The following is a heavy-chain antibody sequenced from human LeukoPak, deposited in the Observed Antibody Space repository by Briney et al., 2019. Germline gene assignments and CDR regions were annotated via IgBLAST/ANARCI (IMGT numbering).Heavy chain of an antibody. CDR2: MNPNSGNT. CDR3: ARRGFITGTTLFFGY. V-gene: IGHV1-8*01. Sequence: ASVKVSCKASGYTFTSYDINWVRQSTGQGLEWMGWMNPNSGNTGYAQKFQGRVTMTRNTSISTAYMELSSLRSEDTAVYYCARRGFITGTTLFFGYWGQGTLVTVSS. CDR1: GYTFTSYD. D-gene: IGHD1-7*01. J-gene: IGHJ4*02.